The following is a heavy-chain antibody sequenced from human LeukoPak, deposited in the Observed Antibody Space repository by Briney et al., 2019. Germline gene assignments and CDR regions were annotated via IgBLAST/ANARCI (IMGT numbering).Heavy chain of an antibody. D-gene: IGHD3-22*01. CDR3: ARQDYYDSPYYYYYMDV. V-gene: IGHV3-74*01. Sequence: GGSLRLSCAASGFTFSSYWMHWVRQAPGKGLVWVSRINIDGSSTIYADSVKGRFTISRDNAKNSLYLQMNSLRAEDTAVYYCARQDYYDSPYYYYYMDVWGRGTTVTISS. J-gene: IGHJ6*03. CDR1: GFTFSSYW. CDR2: INIDGSST.